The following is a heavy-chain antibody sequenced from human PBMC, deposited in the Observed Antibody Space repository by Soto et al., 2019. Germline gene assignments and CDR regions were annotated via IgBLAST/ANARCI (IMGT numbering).Heavy chain of an antibody. CDR2: IYHSGST. CDR3: ARAPNNYYDSSGYCGY. D-gene: IGHD3-22*01. CDR1: GGSISSSNW. Sequence: PSETLSLTCAVSGGSISSSNWWSWVRQPPGKGLEWIGEIYHSGSTNYNPSLKSRVTISVDKSKNQYSLKLSSVTAADTAVYYCARAPNNYYDSSGYCGYWGQGTLVTVSS. J-gene: IGHJ4*02. V-gene: IGHV4-4*02.